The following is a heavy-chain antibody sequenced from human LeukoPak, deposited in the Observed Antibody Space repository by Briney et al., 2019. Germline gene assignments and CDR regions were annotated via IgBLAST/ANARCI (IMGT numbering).Heavy chain of an antibody. V-gene: IGHV1-69*04. CDR2: IIPILGIA. Sequence: SVKVSCKASGGTFSSYAISWVRQAPGQGLEWMGRIIPILGIANYAQKFQGRVTITADESTSTAYMELSSLRSEDTAVYYCAADPHAVARFDPWGQGTLVTVSS. D-gene: IGHD6-19*01. CDR1: GGTFSSYA. CDR3: AADPHAVARFDP. J-gene: IGHJ5*02.